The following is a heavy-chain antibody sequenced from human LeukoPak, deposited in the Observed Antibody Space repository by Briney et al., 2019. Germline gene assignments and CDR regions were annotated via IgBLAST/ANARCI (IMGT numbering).Heavy chain of an antibody. CDR3: ARAGESIPLDY. CDR1: GFTFDDYA. Sequence: GRSLRLSCAASGFTFDDYAMHWVRQAPGKGLEWVAVIWYDGSNKYYADSVKGRFTISRDNSKNTLYLQMNSLRAEDTAVYYCARAGESIPLDYWGQGTLVTVSS. CDR2: IWYDGSNK. V-gene: IGHV3-33*08. D-gene: IGHD6-6*01. J-gene: IGHJ4*02.